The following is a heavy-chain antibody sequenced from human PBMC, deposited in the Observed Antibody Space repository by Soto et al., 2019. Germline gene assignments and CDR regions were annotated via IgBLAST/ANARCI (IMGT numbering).Heavy chain of an antibody. CDR1: GGSISSGDYY. V-gene: IGHV4-30-4*01. D-gene: IGHD6-13*01. CDR3: ARDRPPPYSSSWYGVGVFDY. Sequence: QVQLQESGPGLVKPSQTLSLTCTVSGGSISSGDYYWSWIRQPPGKGLEWIGYIYYSGSTYYNPSLKSRVTISVDTSKNQFSLKLSSVTAADTAVYYCARDRPPPYSSSWYGVGVFDYWGQGTLVTVSS. J-gene: IGHJ4*02. CDR2: IYYSGST.